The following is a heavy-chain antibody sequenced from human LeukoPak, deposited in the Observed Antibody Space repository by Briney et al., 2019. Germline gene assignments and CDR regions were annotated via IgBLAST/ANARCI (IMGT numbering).Heavy chain of an antibody. J-gene: IGHJ4*02. D-gene: IGHD3-3*01. V-gene: IGHV6-1*01. CDR3: ARDGYYAGYDFDS. Sequence: SPTLSLTCAISGDSVSSNSASWHWLRQSPSRGLEWLGRTYYRSKWYYDYAVSVKSRITIKPDPSNNQVSLQLNSVTPEDTAVYYCARDGYYAGYDFDSLGQGTLVTVSS. CDR2: TYYRSKWYY. CDR1: GDSVSSNSAS.